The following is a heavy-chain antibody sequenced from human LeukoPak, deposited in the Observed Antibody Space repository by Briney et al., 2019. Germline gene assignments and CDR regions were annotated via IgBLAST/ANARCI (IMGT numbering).Heavy chain of an antibody. V-gene: IGHV1-8*01. CDR2: MNPNSGNT. D-gene: IGHD6-19*01. CDR3: AREAAVDRDAFDI. J-gene: IGHJ3*02. CDR1: GYTFTSYD. Sequence: ASVKASCKASGYTFTSYDINWVRQATGQGLEWMGWMNPNSGNTGYAQKFQGRVTMTRNTSISTAYMELSSLRSEDTAVYYCAREAAVDRDAFDIWGQGTMVTVSS.